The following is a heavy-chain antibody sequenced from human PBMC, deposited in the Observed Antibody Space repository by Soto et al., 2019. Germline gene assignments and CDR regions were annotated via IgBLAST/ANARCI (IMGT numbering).Heavy chain of an antibody. CDR3: ARSGIGYCSGGACYAFDI. D-gene: IGHD2-15*01. CDR1: GFTSSGYT. CDR2: ISGSSTFI. V-gene: IGHV3-21*02. J-gene: IGHJ3*02. Sequence: EVQLVESGGGLVKPGGSLRLSCAASGFTSSGYTMNWVRQAPGQGLEWVSSISGSSTFIYYADSVKGRFTISRDNAKNSLFLKMSSRRAETTAVYCGARSGIGYCSGGACYAFDIWGQGTMVTVSS.